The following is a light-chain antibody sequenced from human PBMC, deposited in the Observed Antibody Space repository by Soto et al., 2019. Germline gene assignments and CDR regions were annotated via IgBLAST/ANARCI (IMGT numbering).Light chain of an antibody. CDR2: DVN. Sequence: QSALTQPASVSGSAGESITISCTGTSTDVGAYNFVSWYQQYPGKAPKLMIYDVNYRPPGISYRFSGSKSGNTASLIISGLQTEDEADYYCSSYTTTSTVLFCGGIKLTVL. CDR3: SSYTTTSTVL. CDR1: STDVGAYNF. V-gene: IGLV2-14*01. J-gene: IGLJ2*01.